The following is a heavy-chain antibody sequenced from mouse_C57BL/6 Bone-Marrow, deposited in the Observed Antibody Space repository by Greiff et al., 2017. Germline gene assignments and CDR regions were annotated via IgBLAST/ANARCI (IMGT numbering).Heavy chain of an antibody. CDR3: ARGGYWFAY. J-gene: IGHJ3*01. CDR1: GYTFTSYW. D-gene: IGHD3-1*01. V-gene: IGHV1-50*01. CDR2: IDPSDSYT. Sequence: VKLQESGAELVKPGASVKLSCKASGYTFTSYWMQWVKQRPGQGLEWIGEIDPSDSYTNYNQKFKGKATLTVDTSSSTAYMQLSSLTSEDSAVYYCARGGYWFAYWGQGTLVTVSA.